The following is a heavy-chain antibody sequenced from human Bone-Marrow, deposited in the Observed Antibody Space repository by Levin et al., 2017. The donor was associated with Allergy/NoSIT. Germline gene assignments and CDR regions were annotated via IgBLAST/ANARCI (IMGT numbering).Heavy chain of an antibody. CDR3: ATDSAVAAALYLGWFDS. D-gene: IGHD2-15*01. J-gene: IGHJ5*01. Sequence: GESLKISCVASGFTFRHYAMSWVRQAPGKGLEWVSGISDHAGVTYYADSVKGRFTISRENFKNSLYLDMNNLSAEDTALYYCATDSAVAAALYLGWFDSWGQGTLVTVSS. V-gene: IGHV3-23*01. CDR1: GFTFRHYA. CDR2: ISDHAGVT.